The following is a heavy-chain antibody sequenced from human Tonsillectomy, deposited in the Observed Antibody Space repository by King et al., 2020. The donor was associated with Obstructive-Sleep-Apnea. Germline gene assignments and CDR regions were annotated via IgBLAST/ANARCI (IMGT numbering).Heavy chain of an antibody. D-gene: IGHD6-13*01. V-gene: IGHV4-34*01. CDR1: GGSFSDYY. CDR2: INHSGGT. J-gene: IGHJ5*02. Sequence: VQLQHWGAGLLKPSETLSLTCAVFGGSFSDYYWSWIRQPPGKGLEWIGEINHSGGTNYNPSLKSRVTISVDTSKNQFSLKLNSVTVAETAVYCCARGSAAAAVNWFDPWGQGTLVTVSS. CDR3: ARGSAAAAVNWFDP.